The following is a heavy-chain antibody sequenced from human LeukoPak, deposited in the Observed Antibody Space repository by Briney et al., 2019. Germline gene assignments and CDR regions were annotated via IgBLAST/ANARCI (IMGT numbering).Heavy chain of an antibody. CDR3: AAEPKYDSSD. Sequence: GASVKVSCKASGFTFTSPAVQWVRQARGQRLEWIGWIVVGSGNTNYAQKFQERVTITRDMSTSTAYMELSSLRSEDTAVYYCAAEPKYDSSDWGQGTLVTVSS. D-gene: IGHD3-22*01. CDR1: GFTFTSPA. CDR2: IVVGSGNT. V-gene: IGHV1-58*01. J-gene: IGHJ4*02.